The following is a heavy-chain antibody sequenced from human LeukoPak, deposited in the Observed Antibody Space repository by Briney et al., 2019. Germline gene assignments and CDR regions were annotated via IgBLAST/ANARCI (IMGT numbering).Heavy chain of an antibody. D-gene: IGHD2-2*01. Sequence: PGGSLRLSCAASGFTFSSYGMHWVRQAPGKGLEWVAVISYDGSNKYYADSVKGRFTISRDNSKNTLYLQMNSLRAEDTAVYYCAKEPGYCSSTSSPGGVFSYGMDVWGKGTTVTVSS. J-gene: IGHJ6*04. CDR3: AKEPGYCSSTSSPGGVFSYGMDV. CDR2: ISYDGSNK. CDR1: GFTFSSYG. V-gene: IGHV3-30*18.